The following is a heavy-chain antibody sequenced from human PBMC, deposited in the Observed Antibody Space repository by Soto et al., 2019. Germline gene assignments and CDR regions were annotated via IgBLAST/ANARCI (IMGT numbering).Heavy chain of an antibody. CDR1: GFTFSSYA. CDR3: VKGEYYYDSSGYYPFDP. CDR2: ISTNGGST. D-gene: IGHD3-22*01. Sequence: GGSLRLSCSASGFTFSSYAMHWVRQAPGKGLEYVSSISTNGGSTHYADSVKGRFTISRDNSKNTQYLQMSSLRADDTAVYYCVKGEYYYDSSGYYPFDPWGQGTLVTVSS. V-gene: IGHV3-64D*06. J-gene: IGHJ5*02.